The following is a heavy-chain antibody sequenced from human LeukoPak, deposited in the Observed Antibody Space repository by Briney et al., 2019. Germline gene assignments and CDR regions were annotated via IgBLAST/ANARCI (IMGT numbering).Heavy chain of an antibody. Sequence: GGSLRLSCTASGFTFGDYAMSWFRQAPGKGLEWVGFIRSKAYGGTTEYAASVKGRFTISRDDSKSIAYLQMNSLKTEDTAVYYCTRDKDYDFWGGYYTYYYYYIDVWGKGTTVTVSS. J-gene: IGHJ6*03. CDR2: IRSKAYGGTT. D-gene: IGHD3-3*01. CDR3: TRDKDYDFWGGYYTYYYYYIDV. CDR1: GFTFGDYA. V-gene: IGHV3-49*03.